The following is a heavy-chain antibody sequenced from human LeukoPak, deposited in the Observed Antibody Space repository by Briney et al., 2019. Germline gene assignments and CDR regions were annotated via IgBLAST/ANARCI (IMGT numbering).Heavy chain of an antibody. J-gene: IGHJ4*02. CDR2: ISSSSSYI. CDR1: GFTFSSYS. V-gene: IGHV3-21*01. CDR3: ARDALIAVAGLDY. D-gene: IGHD6-19*01. Sequence: NPGGSLRLSCAASGFTFSSYSMNWVRQAPGKGLEWVSSISSSSSYIYYADSVKGRFTISRDNAKNSLYLQMNSLRAEDTAVYYCARDALIAVAGLDYWGQGTLVTVSS.